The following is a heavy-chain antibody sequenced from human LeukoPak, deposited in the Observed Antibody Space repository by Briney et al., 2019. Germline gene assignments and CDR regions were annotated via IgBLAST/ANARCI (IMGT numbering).Heavy chain of an antibody. CDR1: GFTFSSYW. Sequence: PGGSLRLSCAASGFTFSSYWMSWVRQAPGKGLEWVANIKQDGSEKYYVGSVKGRFTISRDNAKNSLYLQMNSLRAEDTAVYYCARGGSRPGNNWFDPWGQGTLVTVSS. V-gene: IGHV3-7*01. D-gene: IGHD3-10*01. CDR2: IKQDGSEK. J-gene: IGHJ5*02. CDR3: ARGGSRPGNNWFDP.